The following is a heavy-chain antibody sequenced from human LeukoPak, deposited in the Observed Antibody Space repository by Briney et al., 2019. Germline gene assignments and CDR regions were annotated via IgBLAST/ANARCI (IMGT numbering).Heavy chain of an antibody. D-gene: IGHD2-2*01. CDR3: ARLRRNIVVVPAANTKGYYYYMDV. CDR1: GGSFSGYY. CDR2: INHSGST. Sequence: PSETLSLTCAVYGGSFSGYYWSWIRQPPGKGLEWIGEINHSGSTNYNPSLKSRVTISVDTSKNQFSLKLSSVTAADTPVYYCARLRRNIVVVPAANTKGYYYYMDVWGKGTTVTISS. J-gene: IGHJ6*03. V-gene: IGHV4-34*01.